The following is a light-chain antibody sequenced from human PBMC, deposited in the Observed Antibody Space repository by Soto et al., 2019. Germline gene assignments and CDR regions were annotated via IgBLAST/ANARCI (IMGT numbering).Light chain of an antibody. CDR2: DAS. J-gene: IGKJ5*01. CDR3: QQRSNWPPIT. Sequence: EIVLTQSQATLSLSPGERATLSCRASQSVSSYLAWYQQKPGQAPRLLIYDASNRATGIPARFSGSGSGTDFTLTISSLEPEDFAVYYCQQRSNWPPITFGQGTRLESK. CDR1: QSVSSY. V-gene: IGKV3-11*01.